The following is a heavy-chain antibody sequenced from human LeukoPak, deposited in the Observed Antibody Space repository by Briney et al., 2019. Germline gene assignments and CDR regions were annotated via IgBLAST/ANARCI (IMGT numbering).Heavy chain of an antibody. D-gene: IGHD4-11*01. Sequence: SVKVSCKASGGTFSSYAISWVRQAPGQGLEWMGGIIPIFGIANYAQKFQGRVTITADESTSTAYMELSSLRSEDTAVYYCARVQDYSNSNWFDPWGQGTLVTVSS. J-gene: IGHJ5*02. CDR2: IIPIFGIA. CDR3: ARVQDYSNSNWFDP. CDR1: GGTFSSYA. V-gene: IGHV1-69*13.